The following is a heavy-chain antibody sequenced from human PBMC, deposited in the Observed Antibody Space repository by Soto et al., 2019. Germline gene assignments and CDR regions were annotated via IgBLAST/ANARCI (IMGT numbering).Heavy chain of an antibody. D-gene: IGHD2-2*01. J-gene: IGHJ6*02. V-gene: IGHV3-66*01. CDR3: ATEVTAAIYYYYGMDV. Sequence: EVQLVESGGGLVQPGGSLRLSCAASGFTVSSNYMSWVRQAPGKGLEWVSVIYSGGSTYYADSVKGRFTISRDNSKNTLYLQMNSLRAEDTAVYYCATEVTAAIYYYYGMDVWGQGTTVTVSS. CDR1: GFTVSSNY. CDR2: IYSGGST.